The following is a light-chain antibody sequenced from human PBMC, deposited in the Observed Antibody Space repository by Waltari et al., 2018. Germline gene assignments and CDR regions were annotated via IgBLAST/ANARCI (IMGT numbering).Light chain of an antibody. J-gene: IGLJ3*02. V-gene: IGLV2-11*01. CDR1: GSDVGDFNS. CDR3: CSYAGIWV. Sequence: QSALTQPRSVSGSPGQSVTISCTGTGSDVGDFNSVSWYQQHPGQPPKLVIFDVTKRPSGVPDRFSGSQSGTSASLTVSGLQAEDEADYYCCSYAGIWVFGGGTKLTVL. CDR2: DVT.